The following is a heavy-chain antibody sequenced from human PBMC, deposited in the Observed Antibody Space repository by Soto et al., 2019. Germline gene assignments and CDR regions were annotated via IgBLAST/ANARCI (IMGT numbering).Heavy chain of an antibody. CDR3: VKLPSLLYYDFWSGTWDAFDI. V-gene: IGHV3-64D*08. CDR2: ISSNGGST. D-gene: IGHD3-3*01. CDR1: GFTFSSYA. Sequence: GGSLRLSCSASGFTFSSYAMHWVRQAPGKGLEYVSAISSNGGSTYYADSVKGRFTISRDNSKNTLYLQMSSLRAEDTAVYYCVKLPSLLYYDFWSGTWDAFDIWGQGTMVTVSS. J-gene: IGHJ3*02.